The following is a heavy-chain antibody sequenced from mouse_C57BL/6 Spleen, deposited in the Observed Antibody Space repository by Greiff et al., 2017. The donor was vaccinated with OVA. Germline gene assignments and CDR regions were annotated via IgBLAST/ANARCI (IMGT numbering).Heavy chain of an antibody. J-gene: IGHJ1*03. Sequence: QVQLQQPGAELVKPGASVKLSCKASGYTFTSYWMQWVKQRPGQGLEWIGEIDPSDSYTNYNQKFKGKATLTVDTSSSTAYMQLSSLTSEDSAVYYCARRDYGSGYFAVWGTGTTVTVSS. CDR3: ARRDYGSGYFAV. CDR2: IDPSDSYT. V-gene: IGHV1-50*01. D-gene: IGHD1-1*01. CDR1: GYTFTSYW.